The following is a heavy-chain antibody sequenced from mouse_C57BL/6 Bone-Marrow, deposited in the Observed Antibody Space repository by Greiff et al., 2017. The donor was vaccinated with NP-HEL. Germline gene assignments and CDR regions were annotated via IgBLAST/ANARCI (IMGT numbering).Heavy chain of an antibody. J-gene: IGHJ3*01. CDR1: GFSLTSYG. Sequence: QVQLRESGPGLVAPSQSLSITCTVSGFSLTSYGVDWVRQSPGKGLEWLGVIWGVGSTNYNSALKSRLSISKDNSKSQFFLKMNSLQTDDTAMYYCASAYYYGSSWFAYWGQGTLVTVSA. CDR2: IWGVGST. V-gene: IGHV2-6*01. CDR3: ASAYYYGSSWFAY. D-gene: IGHD1-1*01.